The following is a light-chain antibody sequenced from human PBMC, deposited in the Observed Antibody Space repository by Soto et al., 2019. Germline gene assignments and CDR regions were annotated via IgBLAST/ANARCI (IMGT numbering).Light chain of an antibody. Sequence: DIQMTQSPSTLSASVGDRVTITCRASQRISNWLAWYQQKPGKAPKLLIYDASSLKSGVPSRFSGSGSGTEFTLTISSLQPDDFATYYCQQYNTYSLYTFGQGTKVDIK. CDR1: QRISNW. J-gene: IGKJ2*01. CDR3: QQYNTYSLYT. V-gene: IGKV1-5*01. CDR2: DAS.